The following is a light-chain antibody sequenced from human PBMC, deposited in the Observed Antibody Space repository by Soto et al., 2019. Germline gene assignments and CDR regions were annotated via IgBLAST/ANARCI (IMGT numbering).Light chain of an antibody. CDR1: QSVSSN. J-gene: IGKJ1*01. CDR3: QQYNSWLWT. Sequence: ESVLTQSPCTLSLSPGERATLSCRASQSVSSNLAWYQQKPGQAPRLLIYGASTRATGIPARFSGSGSGTEFTLIISSLQSEDSAVYYCQQYNSWLWTFGQGTKVDIK. CDR2: GAS. V-gene: IGKV3-15*01.